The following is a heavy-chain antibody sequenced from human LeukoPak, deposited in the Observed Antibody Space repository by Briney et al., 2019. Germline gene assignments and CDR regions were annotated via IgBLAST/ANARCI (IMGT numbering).Heavy chain of an antibody. D-gene: IGHD2-15*01. J-gene: IGHJ4*02. Sequence: ASVTVSCKASGYTFTSYYMHWVRQAPGQGLEWMGIINPSGGSTSYAQKLQGRVTMTRDTSTSTVYMELSSLRSEDTAVYYCASGKLCSGGSCYFDYWGQGTLVTVSS. CDR3: ASGKLCSGGSCYFDY. CDR2: INPSGGST. V-gene: IGHV1-46*01. CDR1: GYTFTSYY.